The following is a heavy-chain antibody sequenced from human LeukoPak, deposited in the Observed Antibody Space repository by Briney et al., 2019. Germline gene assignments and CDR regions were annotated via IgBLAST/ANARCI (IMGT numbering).Heavy chain of an antibody. V-gene: IGHV3-23*01. CDR1: GFTVSRYA. J-gene: IGHJ4*02. D-gene: IGHD3/OR15-3a*01. Sequence: GRSLRLSCAASGFTVSRYAMTWVRRAPGEGLEWVSTIGDSGDKSYYPDSVKGRFTSCRDLSKDTLFLEMHNLRAEDTAVYYGAKGRALWTYDFDSWGQGTLVTVSS. CDR2: IGDSGDKS. CDR3: AKGRALWTYDFDS.